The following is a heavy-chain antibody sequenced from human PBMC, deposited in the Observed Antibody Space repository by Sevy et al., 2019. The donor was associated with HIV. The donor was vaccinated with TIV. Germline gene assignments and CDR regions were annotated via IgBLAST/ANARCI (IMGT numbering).Heavy chain of an antibody. Sequence: SETLSLTCSLSGDSINNNRWWSWVRQPPGQGLERIGEIFRTGKANYNASLESRVTISVDPSNNQIYLRLTSVTAADTAFYYCARDMTTTGTRGFDYWGQGALVTVSS. CDR1: GDSINNNRW. V-gene: IGHV4-4*02. D-gene: IGHD1-1*01. CDR3: ARDMTTTGTRGFDY. J-gene: IGHJ4*02. CDR2: IFRTGKA.